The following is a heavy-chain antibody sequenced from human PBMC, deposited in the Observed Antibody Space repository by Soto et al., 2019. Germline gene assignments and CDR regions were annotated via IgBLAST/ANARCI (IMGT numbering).Heavy chain of an antibody. CDR1: GGSISSGGYY. Sequence: SETLSLTCTVSGGSISSGGYYWSWIRQHPGKGLEWIGYIYYSGSTYYNPSLKGRVTISVDTSKNQFSLKLSSVTAADTAVYYCARGIRAAAGYYWGQGTLVTVSS. D-gene: IGHD6-13*01. CDR2: IYYSGST. J-gene: IGHJ4*02. V-gene: IGHV4-31*03. CDR3: ARGIRAAAGYY.